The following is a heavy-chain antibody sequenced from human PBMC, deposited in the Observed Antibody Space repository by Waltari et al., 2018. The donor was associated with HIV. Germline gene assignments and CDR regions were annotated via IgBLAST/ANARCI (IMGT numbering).Heavy chain of an antibody. V-gene: IGHV3-21*01. Sequence: EVYLVASGGGVVKPGGSLSLSCAASGFTFSSSSFIWLRQAPGKGLEWVSSIGTTAIYTYYADSVRGRFSISKDSAKNTVFLQMNSLRVEDTAVYYCARGDYCSYVGCPYYFDHWGHGVLVTVSS. J-gene: IGHJ4*01. CDR2: IGTTAIYT. CDR3: ARGDYCSYVGCPYYFDH. D-gene: IGHD2-8*01. CDR1: GFTFSSSS.